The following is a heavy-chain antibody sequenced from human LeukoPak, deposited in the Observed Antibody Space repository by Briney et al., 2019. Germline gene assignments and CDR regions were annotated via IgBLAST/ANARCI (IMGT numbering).Heavy chain of an antibody. CDR3: ARGSGPFGY. V-gene: IGHV3-74*01. CDR2: IKSDGSST. D-gene: IGHD6-19*01. CDR1: GFTFSSYW. J-gene: IGHJ4*02. Sequence: QPGGSLRLSRAASGFTFSSYWIHWVRQAPGKGLVWVSRIKSDGSSTSYADSVKGRFTISRDNAKNTLYLQMNSLRAEDTAVYYCARGSGPFGYWGQGTLVTVSS.